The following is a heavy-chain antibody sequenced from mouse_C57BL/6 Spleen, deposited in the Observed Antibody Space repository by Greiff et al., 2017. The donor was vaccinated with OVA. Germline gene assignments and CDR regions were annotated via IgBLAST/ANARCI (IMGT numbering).Heavy chain of an antibody. CDR3: ARPGTGCDAMDY. CDR1: GYTFTSYW. V-gene: IGHV1-55*01. CDR2: IYPGSGST. D-gene: IGHD4-1*01. J-gene: IGHJ4*01. Sequence: QVQLQQPGAELVKPGASVKMSCKASGYTFTSYWITWVKQRPGQGLEWIGDIYPGSGSTNYNEKFKSKATLTVDTSSSTAYMQLSSLTSEDSAVYYCARPGTGCDAMDYWGQGTSVTVSS.